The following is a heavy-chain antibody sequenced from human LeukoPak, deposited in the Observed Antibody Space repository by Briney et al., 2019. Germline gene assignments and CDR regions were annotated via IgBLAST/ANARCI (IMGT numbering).Heavy chain of an antibody. CDR3: ARDEGGMFDY. CDR2: INPNSGGT. CDR1: GYTFTGYF. J-gene: IGHJ4*02. D-gene: IGHD3-16*01. Sequence: ASVKVCCKAAGYTFTGYFMHWVRQAPGLGLEWMGWINPNSGGTNYAQKFQGRVTMTSYTSISTAYMELSRRRSGDTAVYYCARDEGGMFDYWGQGTLVTVSS. V-gene: IGHV1-2*02.